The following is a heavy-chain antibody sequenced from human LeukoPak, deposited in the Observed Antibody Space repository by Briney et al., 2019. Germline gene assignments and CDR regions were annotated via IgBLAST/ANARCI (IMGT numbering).Heavy chain of an antibody. CDR2: IKEDGSEK. CDR3: ATGRTKKY. Sequence: GGSLRLSCAASGFTFSSYSMNWVRQAPGERPEWAANIKEDGSEKYYVDSVKGRFTISRDNAKNSLYLQMNSLRAEDTAVYYCATGRTKKYWGQGTLVTVSS. CDR1: GFTFSSYS. J-gene: IGHJ4*02. D-gene: IGHD2-8*01. V-gene: IGHV3-7*01.